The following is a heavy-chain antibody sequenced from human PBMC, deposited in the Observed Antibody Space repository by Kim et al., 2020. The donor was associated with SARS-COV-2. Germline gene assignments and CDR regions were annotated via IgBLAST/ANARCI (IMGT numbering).Heavy chain of an antibody. CDR1: GYTFTSYA. J-gene: IGHJ6*02. V-gene: IGHV1-3*01. CDR3: ASGAQQQLVYYYYYYGMDV. D-gene: IGHD6-13*01. CDR2: INAGNGNT. Sequence: ASVKVSCKASGYTFTSYAMHWVRQAPGQRLEWMGWINAGNGNTKYSQKFQGRVTITRDTSASTAYMELSSLRSEDTAVYYCASGAQQQLVYYYYYYGMDVWGQGTTVTVSS.